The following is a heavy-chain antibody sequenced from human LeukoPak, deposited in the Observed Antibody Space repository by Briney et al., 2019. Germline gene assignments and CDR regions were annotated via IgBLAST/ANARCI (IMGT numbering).Heavy chain of an antibody. CDR2: ISGSGGST. J-gene: IGHJ5*02. V-gene: IGHV3-23*01. Sequence: GGSLRLSCAASGFTFSSYAMSWVRQAPGKGLEWVSAISGSGGSTYYADSVKGRFTISRDNSKNTLYLQMSSLRAEDTAVYYCAKDPGVRGVISNWFDPWGQGTLVTVSS. D-gene: IGHD3-10*01. CDR3: AKDPGVRGVISNWFDP. CDR1: GFTFSSYA.